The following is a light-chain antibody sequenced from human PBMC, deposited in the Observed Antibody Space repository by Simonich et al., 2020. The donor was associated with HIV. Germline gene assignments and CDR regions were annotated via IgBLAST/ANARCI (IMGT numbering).Light chain of an antibody. CDR1: QGISSY. Sequence: DIQLTQSPSFLSASVGDRVTITCRASQGISSYLASYQQKPGKAPKLLIYAASTLQSGVPSRFSGSGSGTEFTLTISSLQPEDFATYYCQQYNNYRTFGQGTKVEIK. V-gene: IGKV1-9*01. CDR2: AAS. CDR3: QQYNNYRT. J-gene: IGKJ1*01.